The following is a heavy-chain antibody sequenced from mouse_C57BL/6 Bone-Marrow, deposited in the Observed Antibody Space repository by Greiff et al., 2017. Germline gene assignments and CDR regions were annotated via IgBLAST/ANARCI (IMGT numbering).Heavy chain of an antibody. CDR2: IDPENGDT. CDR1: GFNIKDDY. J-gene: IGHJ3*01. CDR3: TTCYPWFAY. V-gene: IGHV14-4*01. Sequence: VQLQQSGAELVRPGASVTLSCTASGFNIKDDYMHWVKQRPEQGLEWIGWIDPENGDTEYASKFQGKATITADTSSNTAYLQLSSLTSEDTAVYYCTTCYPWFAYWGQGTLVTVSA. D-gene: IGHD2-12*01.